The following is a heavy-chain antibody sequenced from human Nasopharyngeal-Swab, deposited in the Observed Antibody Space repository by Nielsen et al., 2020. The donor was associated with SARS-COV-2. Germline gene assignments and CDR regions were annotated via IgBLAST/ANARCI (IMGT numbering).Heavy chain of an antibody. Sequence: GESLKISCAASRFNFSIYSMNWVRQAPGKGLEWVSSISGSGGSRYYADSVKGRFTISRDNSKNTLYLQMNNLRAEDTAVYYCARDHKNWNFPNWFDPWGQGTLVTVSS. J-gene: IGHJ5*01. CDR3: ARDHKNWNFPNWFDP. V-gene: IGHV3-23*01. CDR1: RFNFSIYS. CDR2: ISGSGGSR. D-gene: IGHD1-7*01.